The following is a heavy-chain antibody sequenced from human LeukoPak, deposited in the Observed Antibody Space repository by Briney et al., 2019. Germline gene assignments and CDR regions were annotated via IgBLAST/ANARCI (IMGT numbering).Heavy chain of an antibody. V-gene: IGHV4-34*01. CDR3: ARGNILSGYCFDF. D-gene: IGHD3-9*01. Sequence: SETLSLTCAVYGGSISGYYWSRIRQPPGKGLEWVGEIQYTGGTSYNPSLKSRATISIDTSKNQLSLKLSSVTAADTAVYYCARGNILSGYCFDFWGQGALVTVSS. J-gene: IGHJ4*02. CDR1: GGSISGYY. CDR2: IQYTGGT.